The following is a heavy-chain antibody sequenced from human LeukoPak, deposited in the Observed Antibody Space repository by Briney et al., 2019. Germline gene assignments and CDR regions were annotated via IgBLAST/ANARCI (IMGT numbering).Heavy chain of an antibody. D-gene: IGHD2-2*02. CDR2: FDPEDGET. Sequence: ASVKVSCKVSGYTLTELSMHWVRQAPGKGLEWMGGFDPEDGETIYAQKSQGRVTMTEDTSTDTAYMELSSLRSEDTAVYYCATGYCSSTSCYRGYYYYYYGMDVWGQGTTVTVSS. J-gene: IGHJ6*02. CDR1: GYTLTELS. CDR3: ATGYCSSTSCYRGYYYYYYGMDV. V-gene: IGHV1-24*01.